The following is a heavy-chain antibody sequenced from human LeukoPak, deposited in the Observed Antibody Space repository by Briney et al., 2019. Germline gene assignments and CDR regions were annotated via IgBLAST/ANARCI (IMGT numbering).Heavy chain of an antibody. V-gene: IGHV4-31*03. CDR2: IYYSGST. J-gene: IGHJ2*01. D-gene: IGHD6-13*01. Sequence: PSQTLSLTCTVSGGSISSGGYYWSWIRQHPGKGLEWIGYIYYSGSTYYNPSLKSRVTISVDTSKNQFSLKLSSVTAADTAVYYCARVALTETERVWYFDLWGRGTLVTVSS. CDR1: GGSISSGGYY. CDR3: ARVALTETERVWYFDL.